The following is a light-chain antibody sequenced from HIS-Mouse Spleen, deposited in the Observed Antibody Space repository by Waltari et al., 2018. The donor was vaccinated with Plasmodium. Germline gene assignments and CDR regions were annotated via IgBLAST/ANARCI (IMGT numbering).Light chain of an antibody. V-gene: IGKV3-15*01. CDR3: KQYKNWPLT. Sequence: EIVMTQSPATLSVSPGERATLSCRASQRVSSNLAWSQQKPGQAPRLLIYGASTRATGIPARFSGSGYGTEFTLTISSMQSEDFAVYYCKQYKNWPLTFGGGTKVEIK. J-gene: IGKJ4*01. CDR1: QRVSSN. CDR2: GAS.